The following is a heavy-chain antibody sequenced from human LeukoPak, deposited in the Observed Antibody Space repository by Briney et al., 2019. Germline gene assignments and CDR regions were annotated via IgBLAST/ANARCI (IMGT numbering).Heavy chain of an antibody. J-gene: IGHJ5*02. CDR1: GFSLSTSGMC. D-gene: IGHD6-19*01. Sequence: SGPALVKPTETLTLTCTFSGFSLSTSGMCVSWIRQLPGKALEWLARIDWDDDRYYTTSLKTRLTISKDTSKNQVVLTMTNMDPVDTATYYCARVIAVAGGGAFDHWGQGALVTVSS. CDR2: IDWDDDR. CDR3: ARVIAVAGGGAFDH. V-gene: IGHV2-70*11.